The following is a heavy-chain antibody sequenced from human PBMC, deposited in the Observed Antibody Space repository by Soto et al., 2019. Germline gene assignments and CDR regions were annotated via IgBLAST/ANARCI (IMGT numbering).Heavy chain of an antibody. Sequence: VSVKVSCKVSGYTLTELSMHWVRQAPGKGPEWMGGFDPEDGETIYAQKFQGRVTMTEDTSTDTAYMELSSLRSEDTAVYYCATDLMVRGVPDYWGQGTLVTVSS. CDR3: ATDLMVRGVPDY. CDR1: GYTLTELS. V-gene: IGHV1-24*01. CDR2: FDPEDGET. J-gene: IGHJ4*02. D-gene: IGHD3-10*01.